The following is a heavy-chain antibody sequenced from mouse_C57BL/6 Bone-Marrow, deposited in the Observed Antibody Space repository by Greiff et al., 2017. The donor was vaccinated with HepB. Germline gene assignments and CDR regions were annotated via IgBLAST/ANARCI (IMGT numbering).Heavy chain of an antibody. CDR2: ILPGSGST. CDR1: GYTFTGYW. V-gene: IGHV1-9*01. CDR3: ARFYYYGSSYLYWYFDV. Sequence: QVQLKQSGAELMKPGASVKLSCKATGYTFTGYWIEWVKQRPGHGLEWIGEILPGSGSTNYNEKFKGKATFTADTSSNTAYMQLSSLTTEDSAIYYCARFYYYGSSYLYWYFDVWGTGTTVTVSS. D-gene: IGHD1-1*01. J-gene: IGHJ1*03.